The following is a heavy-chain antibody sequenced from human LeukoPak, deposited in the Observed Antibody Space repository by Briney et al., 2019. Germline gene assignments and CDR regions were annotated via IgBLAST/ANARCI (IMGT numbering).Heavy chain of an antibody. CDR2: IYYSGST. CDR1: GGSISSSSYY. D-gene: IGHD6-13*01. J-gene: IGHJ4*02. CDR3: ARGLPHSSSLYYFDY. V-gene: IGHV4-39*07. Sequence: PSETLSLTCTVSGGSISSSSYYWGWIRQPPGKGLEWIGSIYYSGSTYYNPSLKSRVTISVDTSKNQFSLKLSSVTAADTAVYYCARGLPHSSSLYYFDYWGQGTLVTVSS.